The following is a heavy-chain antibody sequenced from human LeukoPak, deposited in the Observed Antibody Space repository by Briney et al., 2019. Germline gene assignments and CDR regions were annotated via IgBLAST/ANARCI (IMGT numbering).Heavy chain of an antibody. J-gene: IGHJ4*02. CDR2: INPNSGGT. V-gene: IGHV1-2*02. CDR3: ARDGPPFGGGYVYYFDY. CDR1: GYTFTSYG. Sequence: ASVKVSCKASGYTFTSYGISWVRQAPGQGLEWMGWINPNSGGTNYAQKFQGRVTMTRDTSISTAYMELSRLRSDDTAVYYCARDGPPFGGGYVYYFDYWGQGTLVTVSS. D-gene: IGHD5-12*01.